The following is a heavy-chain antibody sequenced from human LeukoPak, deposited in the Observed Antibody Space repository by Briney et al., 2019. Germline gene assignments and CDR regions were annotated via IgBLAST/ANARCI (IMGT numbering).Heavy chain of an antibody. CDR2: INTDGSST. Sequence: GGSLRLACAASGFTFSSYWMHWVRQAPGKGLVWVSRINTDGSSTSYADSVKGRFTISRDNAKNTLYLQMNRLRAEDTAVYYCARESKTSDYDYWGQGTLATVSS. CDR1: GFTFSSYW. CDR3: ARESKTSDYDY. D-gene: IGHD6-6*01. J-gene: IGHJ4*02. V-gene: IGHV3-74*01.